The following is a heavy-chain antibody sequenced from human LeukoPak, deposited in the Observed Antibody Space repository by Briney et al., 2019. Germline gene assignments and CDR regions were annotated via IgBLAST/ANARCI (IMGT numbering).Heavy chain of an antibody. V-gene: IGHV7-4-1*02. CDR3: ASDIAVAGTGLFDY. CDR2: INTNTGNP. CDR1: GYTFTSYA. Sequence: GASVKVSCKASGYTFTSYAMNWVRQGPGQGLEWMGWINTNTGNPTYAQGFTGRFVFSLDTSVSTAYLQISSLKAEDTAVYYCASDIAVAGTGLFDYWGQGTLVTVSS. J-gene: IGHJ4*02. D-gene: IGHD6-19*01.